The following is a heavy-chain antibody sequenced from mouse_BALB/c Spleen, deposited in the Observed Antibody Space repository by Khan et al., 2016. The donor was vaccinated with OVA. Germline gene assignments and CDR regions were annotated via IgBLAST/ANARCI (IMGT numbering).Heavy chain of an antibody. Sequence: EVQLQESGPGLVKPSQSLSLTCTVTGYSITSNFAWNWIRQFPGNKLEWMGYISFSGYTNYSPSLKSRISITRDTSNNQFFLQLHSVTTEDTATYYGARSLYYGDSYALDYWGQGTSVTVSA. J-gene: IGHJ4*01. CDR1: GYSITSNFA. CDR3: ARSLYYGDSYALDY. D-gene: IGHD2-13*01. V-gene: IGHV3-2*02. CDR2: ISFSGYT.